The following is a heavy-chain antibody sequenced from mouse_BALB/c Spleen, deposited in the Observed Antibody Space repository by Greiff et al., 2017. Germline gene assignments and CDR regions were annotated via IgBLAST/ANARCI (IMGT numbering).Heavy chain of an antibody. D-gene: IGHD2-2*01. CDR1: GFTFSSYA. V-gene: IGHV5-6-5*01. Sequence: EVKVVESGGGLVKPGGSLKLSCAASGFTFSSYAMSWVRQTPEKRLEWVASISSGGSTYYPDSVKGRFTISRDNARNILYLQMSSLRSEDTAMYYCARGEGGYQSFEYWGQGTTLTVSS. CDR3: ARGEGGYQSFEY. CDR2: ISSGGST. J-gene: IGHJ2*01.